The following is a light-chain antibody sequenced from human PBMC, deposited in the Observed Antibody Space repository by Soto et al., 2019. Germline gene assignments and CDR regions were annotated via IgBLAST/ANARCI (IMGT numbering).Light chain of an antibody. Sequence: EVVLTQSPGTLSLSPGERATLSCRASQSVINYLGWYQQKPGQAPRLLIYGVSSRATGIPYRFSGSGSGTDFTLTISILEPEDFAVYYCHQYGSSHSFGQGTKLEIK. V-gene: IGKV3-20*01. CDR1: QSVINY. CDR2: GVS. J-gene: IGKJ2*03. CDR3: HQYGSSHS.